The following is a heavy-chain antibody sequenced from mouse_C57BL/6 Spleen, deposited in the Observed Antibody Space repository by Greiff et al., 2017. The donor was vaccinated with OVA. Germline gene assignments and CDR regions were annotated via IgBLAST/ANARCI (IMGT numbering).Heavy chain of an antibody. V-gene: IGHV2-3*01. CDR3: AKPVNYGWFAY. J-gene: IGHJ3*01. CDR2: ICGDGST. CDR1: GFSLTSYG. Sequence: VQLQESGPGLVAPSQSLSITCTVSGFSLTSYGVSWVRQPPGKGLEWLGVICGDGSTNYHSALISILSISKDNSKSQVFVKLNSLQSDDTATYYYAKPVNYGWFAYWGQGTLVTVSA. D-gene: IGHD1-1*01.